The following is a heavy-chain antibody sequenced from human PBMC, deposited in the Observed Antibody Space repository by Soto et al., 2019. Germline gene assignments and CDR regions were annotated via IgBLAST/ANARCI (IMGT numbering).Heavy chain of an antibody. D-gene: IGHD3-22*01. CDR1: GGSISSGGYY. CDR3: ARRATYYYDSSGYPGYWFDP. J-gene: IGHJ5*02. Sequence: SETLSLTCTVSGGSISSGGYYWSWIRQHPGKGLEWIGYIYYSGSTYYNPSLKSRVTISVDTSKNQFSLKLSSVTAADTAVYYCARRATYYYDSSGYPGYWFDPWGQGTLVTVSS. CDR2: IYYSGST. V-gene: IGHV4-31*03.